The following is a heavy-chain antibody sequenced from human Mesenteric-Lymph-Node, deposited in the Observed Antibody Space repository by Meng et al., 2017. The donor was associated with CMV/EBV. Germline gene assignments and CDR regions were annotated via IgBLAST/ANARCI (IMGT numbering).Heavy chain of an antibody. J-gene: IGHJ4*02. CDR3: ARVHYDFYSGHTYSTDY. V-gene: IGHV4-34*01. Sequence: YGGSFSGSFWSWLRRPPGKGLEWIGEIDDSGSTNYNPSLKSRATISVDTSKNQFSLILNSVTAADTAVYYCARVHYDFYSGHTYSTDYWGQGTLVTVSS. D-gene: IGHD3-3*01. CDR1: GGSFSGSF. CDR2: IDDSGST.